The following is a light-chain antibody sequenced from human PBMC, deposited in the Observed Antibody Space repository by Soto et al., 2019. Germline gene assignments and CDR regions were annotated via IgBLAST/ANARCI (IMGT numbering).Light chain of an antibody. V-gene: IGLV1-40*01. J-gene: IGLJ2*01. CDR3: QSYDSSLSGYVV. CDR2: GNS. Sequence: QPVLTQPPSVSGAPGQRVTISCTGSSSNIGAGYDVHWYQQLPGTAPKLLIYGNSNRPSGVPDRFSGSKSGTSASLAITCLHAEDDADYYCQSYDSSLSGYVVFGGGTKLTVL. CDR1: SSNIGAGYD.